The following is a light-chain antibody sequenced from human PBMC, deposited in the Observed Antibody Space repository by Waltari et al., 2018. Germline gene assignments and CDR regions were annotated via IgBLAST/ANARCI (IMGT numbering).Light chain of an antibody. CDR1: QSVLYSSNNKNY. CDR2: WAS. Sequence: DIVMTQSPDSLAVSLGERATINCQSSQSVLYSSNNKNYLAWYQQKPGQSPKLLIYWASTRESGVPDRFSGSGSGTDFTLTISSLQAEDVAVYYCQQYYSTRTFGQGTKVEIK. V-gene: IGKV4-1*01. CDR3: QQYYSTRT. J-gene: IGKJ1*01.